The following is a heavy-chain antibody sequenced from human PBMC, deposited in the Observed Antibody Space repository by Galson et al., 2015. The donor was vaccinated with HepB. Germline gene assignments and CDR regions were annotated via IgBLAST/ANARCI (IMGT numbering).Heavy chain of an antibody. CDR2: ISGSGGST. V-gene: IGHV3-23*01. J-gene: IGHJ6*02. CDR3: AKDREGPYGSGSYYEDYYYYGMDV. D-gene: IGHD3-10*01. CDR1: GFTFSSYA. Sequence: SLRLSCAASGFTFSSYAMSWVRQAPGKGLEWVSAISGSGGSTYYADSVKGRFTISRDNSKNTLYLQMNSLRAEDTAVYYCAKDREGPYGSGSYYEDYYYYGMDVWGQGTTVTVSS.